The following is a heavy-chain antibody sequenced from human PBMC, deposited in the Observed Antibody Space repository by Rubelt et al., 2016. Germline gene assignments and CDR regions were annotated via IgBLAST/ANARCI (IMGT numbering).Heavy chain of an antibody. CDR3: ARELYGDYGIADY. CDR2: IYSGGST. CDR1: GFTVSSNY. J-gene: IGHJ4*02. D-gene: IGHD4-17*01. Sequence: EVQLVESGGGLVQPGGSLRLSCAASGFTVSSNYMSWVRQAPGKGLEWVSVIYSGGSTYYADSVKGRFTIPRENAKNSLYLQMNSLRAEDTAVYYCARELYGDYGIADYWGQGTLVTVSS. V-gene: IGHV3-66*01.